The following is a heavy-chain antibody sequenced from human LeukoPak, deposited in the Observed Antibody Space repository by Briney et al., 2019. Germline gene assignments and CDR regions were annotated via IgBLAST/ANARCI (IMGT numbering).Heavy chain of an antibody. Sequence: GGSLRLSCAASGFTFSTYSMNWVRQAPGKGLEWVSFISTSSSYIYSADSVKGRFSISRDNAKNSLYLQMNSLRAEDTAVYYCARDYCSSTSCYLSYYYYYMDVWGKGTTVTVSS. D-gene: IGHD2-2*01. CDR2: ISTSSSYI. CDR1: GFTFSTYS. V-gene: IGHV3-21*01. CDR3: ARDYCSSTSCYLSYYYYYMDV. J-gene: IGHJ6*03.